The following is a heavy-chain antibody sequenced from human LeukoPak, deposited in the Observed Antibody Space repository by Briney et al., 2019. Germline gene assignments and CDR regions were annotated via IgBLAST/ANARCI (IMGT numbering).Heavy chain of an antibody. Sequence: PGGSLRLSCAASGFTFSSYETNWVRQAPGKGLEWVSYISSSGSTIYYADSVKGRFTISRDNAKNSMYLQMNSLRAEDTAVYYCARDDILTGYPTPFDYWGQGTLVTVSS. D-gene: IGHD3-9*01. CDR1: GFTFSSYE. CDR3: ARDDILTGYPTPFDY. V-gene: IGHV3-48*03. CDR2: ISSSGSTI. J-gene: IGHJ4*02.